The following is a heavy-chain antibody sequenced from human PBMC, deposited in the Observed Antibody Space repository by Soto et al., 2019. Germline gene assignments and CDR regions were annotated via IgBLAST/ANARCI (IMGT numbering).Heavy chain of an antibody. CDR1: GFSFSSYG. Sequence: QVQLVESGGGVVQPGRSLRLSCTASGFSFSSYGMHWVRQAPGKGLEWVALISYDGSNRFYADSVKGRFTISRDNFKNTLYLQMNSLRAEDTAVYYCAKDLFSGGSYPNWFDPWGQGTLVTVSS. V-gene: IGHV3-30*18. D-gene: IGHD1-26*01. CDR2: ISYDGSNR. CDR3: AKDLFSGGSYPNWFDP. J-gene: IGHJ5*02.